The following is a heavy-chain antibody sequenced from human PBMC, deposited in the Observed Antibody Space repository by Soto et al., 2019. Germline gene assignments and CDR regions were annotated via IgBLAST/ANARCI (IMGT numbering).Heavy chain of an antibody. D-gene: IGHD3-22*01. Sequence: GGSLRLSCAASGFTFSSYGMHWVRQAPGKGLEWVAVIWYDGSNKYYADSVKGRFTISRDNSKNTLYLQMNSLRAEDTAVYYCARDYSSGYYDWFDPWGQGTLVTVSS. CDR2: IWYDGSNK. J-gene: IGHJ5*02. CDR3: ARDYSSGYYDWFDP. CDR1: GFTFSSYG. V-gene: IGHV3-33*01.